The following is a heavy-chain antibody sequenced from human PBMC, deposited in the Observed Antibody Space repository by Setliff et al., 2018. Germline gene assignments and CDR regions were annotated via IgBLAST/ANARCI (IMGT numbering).Heavy chain of an antibody. CDR1: GYTFTSYD. D-gene: IGHD6-13*01. Sequence: ASVKVSCKASGYTFTSYDINWVRQATGQGLEWMGWMNPNSGNTGYAQKFQGRVTMTRNASISTAYMELSSLRSEDTAVYYCARECYSSSWYGDYYYYYGMDVWGQGTTVTVSS. CDR2: MNPNSGNT. V-gene: IGHV1-8*02. J-gene: IGHJ6*02. CDR3: ARECYSSSWYGDYYYYYGMDV.